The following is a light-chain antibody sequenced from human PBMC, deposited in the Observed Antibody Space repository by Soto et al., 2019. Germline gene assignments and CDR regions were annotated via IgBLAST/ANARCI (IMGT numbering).Light chain of an antibody. V-gene: IGLV2-14*01. Sequence: QSALTQPASVSGSPEQSITISCTGTSSDVGDNNYVSWYQQHPRKAPKLMIYDVTHRPSGISNRFSGSKSGNTPCLTISGLQAEDEADYYCSSYTSSSTLYVFGTGTKLTVL. CDR2: DVT. J-gene: IGLJ1*01. CDR3: SSYTSSSTLYV. CDR1: SSDVGDNNY.